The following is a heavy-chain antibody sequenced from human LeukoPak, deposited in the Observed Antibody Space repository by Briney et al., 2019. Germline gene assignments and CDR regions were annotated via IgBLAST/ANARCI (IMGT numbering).Heavy chain of an antibody. CDR3: ARRRDSGSLQHFDY. V-gene: IGHV3-74*01. CDR1: GFTFSSYW. D-gene: IGHD1-26*01. Sequence: GGSLRLSCAASGFTFSSYWMHWVRQAPGKGLVWVSRINSDGSSTSYADSVKGRLTISRDNAKNSLYLQMNSLRAEDTAVYYCARRRDSGSLQHFDYWGQGTLVTVSS. CDR2: INSDGSST. J-gene: IGHJ4*02.